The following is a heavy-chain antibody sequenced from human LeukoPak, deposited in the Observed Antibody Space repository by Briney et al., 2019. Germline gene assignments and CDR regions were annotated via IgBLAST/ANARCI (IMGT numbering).Heavy chain of an antibody. Sequence: GGSLRLSCAASAFTFCRYNMNWVRQAPGKGLEWVSYISSSSSTIYYADSVKGRFTISRDNAKNSVYVQVNSLRAEDTAVYYCARDSGDSYFYYMDVWGKGTTATVSS. J-gene: IGHJ6*03. CDR1: AFTFCRYN. CDR3: ARDSGDSYFYYMDV. CDR2: ISSSSSTI. V-gene: IGHV3-48*01.